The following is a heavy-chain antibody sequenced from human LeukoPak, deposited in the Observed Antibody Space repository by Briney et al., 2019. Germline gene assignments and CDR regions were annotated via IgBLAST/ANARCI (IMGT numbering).Heavy chain of an antibody. CDR3: ARASYDFCFDN. CDR2: IFTSGVT. J-gene: IGHJ4*02. D-gene: IGHD3-3*01. V-gene: IGHV4-4*07. Sequence: SETLSLTCTVSGGSISTYYWSWIRQPAGKGLEWNGRIFTSGVTNYNPSLKSRFTMSVDTSKNQFSLNLNSVTAADTAVYFCARASYDFCFDNWGQGTLVTVSS. CDR1: GGSISTYY.